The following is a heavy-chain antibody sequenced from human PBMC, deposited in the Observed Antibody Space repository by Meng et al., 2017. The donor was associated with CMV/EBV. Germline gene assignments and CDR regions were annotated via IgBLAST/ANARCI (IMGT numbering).Heavy chain of an antibody. CDR3: ARDLTTDTAMVTGYYYGMDV. V-gene: IGHV1-46*01. Sequence: ASVTVSCQASGYTFTSYYMHWVRQAPGQGLEWMGIINPSGGSTSYAQKFQGRVTMTRDTSTSTVYMELSSLRSEDTAVYYCARDLTTDTAMVTGYYYGMDVWGQGTTVTVSS. CDR2: INPSGGST. CDR1: GYTFTSYY. D-gene: IGHD5-18*01. J-gene: IGHJ6*02.